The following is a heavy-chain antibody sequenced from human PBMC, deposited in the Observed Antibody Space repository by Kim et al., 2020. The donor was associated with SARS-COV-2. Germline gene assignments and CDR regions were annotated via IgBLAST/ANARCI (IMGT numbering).Heavy chain of an antibody. J-gene: IGHJ5*02. CDR2: INHSGST. D-gene: IGHD3-16*02. V-gene: IGHV4-34*01. Sequence: SETLSLTCAVYGGSFSGYYWSWIRQPPGKGLEWIGEINHSGSTNYNPSLKSRVTISVDTSKNQFSLKLSSVTAADTAVYYCARRITFGGVIVMRWFDPWGQGTLVTVSS. CDR3: ARRITFGGVIVMRWFDP. CDR1: GGSFSGYY.